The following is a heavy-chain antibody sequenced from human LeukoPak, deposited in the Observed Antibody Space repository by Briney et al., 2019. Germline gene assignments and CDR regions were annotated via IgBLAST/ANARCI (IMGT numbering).Heavy chain of an antibody. CDR2: FDFEDGET. CDR1: GYSLSQLS. D-gene: IGHD1-26*01. J-gene: IGHJ4*02. V-gene: IGHV1-24*01. Sequence: ASVKVSCKVSGYSLSQLSIHWVRQAPGKGLEWMGGFDFEDGETLYAQKFRGRLTVTEDTSTDISYMELSSLAYDDTAVYYCATETPPSGTYSVHFDSWGQGTLVTVSS. CDR3: ATETPPSGTYSVHFDS.